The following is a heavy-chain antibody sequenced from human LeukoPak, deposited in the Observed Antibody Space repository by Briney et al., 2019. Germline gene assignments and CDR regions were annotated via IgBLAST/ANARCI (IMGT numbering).Heavy chain of an antibody. CDR3: ARASPIYYYGMDV. Sequence: PGRSLRLSCAASGFTVSSNYMSWVRQAPGKGLEWVSVIYSGGSTYYADSVKGRFTISRDNSKNTLYLQMNSLRAEDTAVYYCARASPIYYYGMDVWGQGTTVTVSS. J-gene: IGHJ6*02. V-gene: IGHV3-66*01. CDR2: IYSGGST. CDR1: GFTVSSNY.